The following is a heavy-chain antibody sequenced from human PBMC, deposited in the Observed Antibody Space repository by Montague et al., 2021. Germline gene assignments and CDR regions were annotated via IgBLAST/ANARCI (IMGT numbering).Heavy chain of an antibody. V-gene: IGHV4-38-2*02. CDR3: ARERDRYYYMDI. CDR1: RSLINSDYY. J-gene: IGHJ6*03. Sequence: SETLSLTCTVSRSLINSDYYWGWIRQPPGKGLVWMGSVSHGGRTYYNPSLTSRVTISVDTSNNHFSLHLSSVTAADTAMYYCARERDRYYYMDIWGKGTTITVSS. CDR2: VSHGGRT.